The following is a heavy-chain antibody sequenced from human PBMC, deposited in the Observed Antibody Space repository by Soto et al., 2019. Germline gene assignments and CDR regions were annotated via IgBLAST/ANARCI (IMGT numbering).Heavy chain of an antibody. V-gene: IGHV4-34*01. J-gene: IGHJ6*02. Sequence: SETLSLTCAVYGGSFSGYYWSWIRQPPGKGLEWIGEINHSGSTNYNPSLKSRVTISVDTSKHQFSLKLSSVTAADTAVYYCARGRKQQPRVLYYYYGMDVWGQGTTVTVSS. D-gene: IGHD6-13*01. CDR3: ARGRKQQPRVLYYYYGMDV. CDR1: GGSFSGYY. CDR2: INHSGST.